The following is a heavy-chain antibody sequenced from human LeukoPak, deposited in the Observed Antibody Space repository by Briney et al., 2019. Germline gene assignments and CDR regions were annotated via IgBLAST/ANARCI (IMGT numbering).Heavy chain of an antibody. CDR3: ARVGQNYYGMDV. V-gene: IGHV3-33*01. CDR1: GFTFGSYG. CDR2: IWYDGSNK. J-gene: IGHJ6*02. Sequence: PGRSLRLSCAASGFTFGSYGMHWVRQAPGKGLEWVAVIWYDGSNKYYADSVKGRFTISRDNSKNTLYLQMNSLRAEDTAVYYCARVGQNYYGMDVWGQGTTVTVSS.